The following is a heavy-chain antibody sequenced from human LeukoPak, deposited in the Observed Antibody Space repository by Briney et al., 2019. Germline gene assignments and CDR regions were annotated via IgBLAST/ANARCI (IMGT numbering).Heavy chain of an antibody. CDR1: GYTFTSYG. V-gene: IGHV1-18*01. D-gene: IGHD3-16*01. CDR3: ARDGDQVWGVGSTWYFDY. Sequence: GASVKVSCKASGYTFTSYGISWVRQAPGQGLEWMGWISAYNGNTNYAQKLQGRVTMTTDTSTSTAYMELRSLRSDDTAVFYCARDGDQVWGVGSTWYFDYWGQGTLVTVSS. J-gene: IGHJ4*02. CDR2: ISAYNGNT.